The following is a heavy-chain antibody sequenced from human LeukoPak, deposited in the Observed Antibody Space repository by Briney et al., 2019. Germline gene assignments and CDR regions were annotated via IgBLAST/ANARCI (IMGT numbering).Heavy chain of an antibody. CDR3: ARVLTGGYWYFDL. V-gene: IGHV4-30-2*01. CDR2: IYHSGST. Sequence: SETLSLTCAVSGGSISSGDYSWSWLRQPPGAGLEWIGYIYHSGSTYYDPSLKSRVTISLDRSKDQFSLKLSSVTAADAAVYYCARVLTGGYWYFDLWGRGTLVTVSS. CDR1: GGSISSGDYS. J-gene: IGHJ2*01. D-gene: IGHD7-27*01.